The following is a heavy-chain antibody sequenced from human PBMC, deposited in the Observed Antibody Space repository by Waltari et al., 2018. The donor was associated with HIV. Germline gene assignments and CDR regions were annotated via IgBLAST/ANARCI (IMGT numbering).Heavy chain of an antibody. D-gene: IGHD2-15*01. V-gene: IGHV3-74*01. CDR3: ARGKDCGGGTCDGYHYYGMDV. J-gene: IGHJ6*02. CDR1: GFTFTTSW. CDR2: INPDGTDT. Sequence: EVQLVESGGGLVQPGGSLRLSCAASGFTFTTSWVHWVRPATGKGLVWVSRINPDGTDTRYADSVKGRFTISRDNAKNTVYLQVNSLRGEDTSVYYCARGKDCGGGTCDGYHYYGMDVWGQGTTVTVSS.